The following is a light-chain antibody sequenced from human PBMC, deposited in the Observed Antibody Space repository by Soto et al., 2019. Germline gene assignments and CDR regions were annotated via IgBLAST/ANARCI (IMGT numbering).Light chain of an antibody. Sequence: EIVLTQSPATLSLSPGERATLSCRASQSVSSYLAWYQQKPGQAPRLLIYDASNRATGIPARFNGSGSGTDFTLTISSLEPEDFAVYYCQQRSNWPGTFGQGTKV. CDR1: QSVSSY. V-gene: IGKV3-11*01. J-gene: IGKJ1*01. CDR2: DAS. CDR3: QQRSNWPGT.